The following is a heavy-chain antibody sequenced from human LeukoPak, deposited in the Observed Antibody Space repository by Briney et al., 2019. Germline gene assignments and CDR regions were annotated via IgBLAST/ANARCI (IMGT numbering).Heavy chain of an antibody. CDR2: IYYSGST. CDR1: GVSISSYY. V-gene: IGHV4-59*01. CDR3: AGLSGSYHYYYYGMDV. D-gene: IGHD1-26*01. Sequence: SETLSLTCTVSGVSISSYYWSWIRQPPGKGLEWIGYIYYSGSTNYNPSLKSRVTISVDTSKNQFSLKLSSVTAADTAVYYCAGLSGSYHYYYYGMDVWGQGTPVTVSS. J-gene: IGHJ6*02.